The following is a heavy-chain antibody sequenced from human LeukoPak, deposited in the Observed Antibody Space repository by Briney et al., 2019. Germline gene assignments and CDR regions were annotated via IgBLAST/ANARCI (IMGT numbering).Heavy chain of an antibody. D-gene: IGHD6-13*01. CDR1: GFTFDDYA. CDR2: ISWNSGSI. V-gene: IGHV3-9*01. J-gene: IGHJ4*02. Sequence: PGGSLRLSCAASGFTFDDYAMHWVRQAPGKGLEWVSGISWNSGSIGYADSVKGRFTISRDNAKNSLYLQMNSLRAEDTALYYCAKDPSSSWYYFDYWGQGTLVTLSS. CDR3: AKDPSSSWYYFDY.